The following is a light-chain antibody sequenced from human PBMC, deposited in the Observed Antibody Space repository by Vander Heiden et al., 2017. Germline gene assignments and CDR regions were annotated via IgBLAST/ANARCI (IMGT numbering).Light chain of an antibody. V-gene: IGLV1-51*01. CDR1: SSTIGRNY. CDR3: GARNMSRIGGKV. J-gene: IGLJ3*02. Sequence: SVSSRRQTVYMAPGSMVTIYYTGSSSTIGRNYVSWYQQLPETAPNLLIYDNNNRHFFISNRITESESGTSATLSSAGLRSGDEAVCYCGARNMSRIGGKVFGGGTMRPVL. CDR2: DNN.